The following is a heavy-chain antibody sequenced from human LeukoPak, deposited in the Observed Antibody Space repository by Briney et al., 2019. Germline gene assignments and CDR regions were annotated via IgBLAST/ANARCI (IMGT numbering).Heavy chain of an antibody. CDR2: IGSSSSPI. CDR3: ARHFCSSTSCSN. J-gene: IGHJ4*02. CDR1: GFTFSGYS. D-gene: IGHD2-2*01. V-gene: IGHV3-48*01. Sequence: GGSLRLSCAASGFTFSGYSMNWVRQAPGKGLEWVSYIGSSSSPIYYADSVKGRFTISRDNAKNSLYLQMNSLRAEDTAVYYCARHFCSSTSCSNWGQGTLVTVSS.